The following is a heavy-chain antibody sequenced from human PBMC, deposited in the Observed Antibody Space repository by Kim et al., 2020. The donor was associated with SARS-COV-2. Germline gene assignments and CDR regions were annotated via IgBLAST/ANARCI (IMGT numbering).Heavy chain of an antibody. CDR3: ARVETYYDFWSGYYTRVYQMGYINGMDV. Sequence: ASVKVSCKASGYTFTGYYMHWVRQAPGQGLEWMGWINPNSGGTNYAQKFQGRVTMTRDTSISTAYMELSRLRSDDTAVYYCARVETYYDFWSGYYTRVYQMGYINGMDVWGQGTTVTVSS. D-gene: IGHD3-3*01. J-gene: IGHJ6*02. CDR1: GYTFTGYY. CDR2: INPNSGGT. V-gene: IGHV1-2*02.